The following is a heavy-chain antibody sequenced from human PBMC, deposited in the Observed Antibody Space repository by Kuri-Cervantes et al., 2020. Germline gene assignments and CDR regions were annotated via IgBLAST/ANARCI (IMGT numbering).Heavy chain of an antibody. Sequence: ASVEVSCKASGYTFTGYYMHWVRQAPGQGLEWMGWINPNSGGTNYAQKFQGRVTMTRDTSISTAYMELSRLRSDDTAVYYCARLPMGGGYCSSTSCYAHDYWGQGTLVTVSS. V-gene: IGHV1-2*02. CDR3: ARLPMGGGYCSSTSCYAHDY. J-gene: IGHJ4*02. CDR1: GYTFTGYY. D-gene: IGHD2-2*01. CDR2: INPNSGGT.